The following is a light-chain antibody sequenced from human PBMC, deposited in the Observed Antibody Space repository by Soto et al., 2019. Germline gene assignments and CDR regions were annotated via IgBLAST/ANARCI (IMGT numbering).Light chain of an antibody. Sequence: QSVLTQPRSVSAASGQSVTVSCSGGRSNVGNNRVSWYQQLPGAAPRLIIYDNTDRPSGIPDRFSGSKSGSSATLGITGLQPGDEADYYCETFGLSLNRPVFGGGTQLTVL. V-gene: IGLV1-51*01. CDR2: DNT. J-gene: IGLJ7*01. CDR1: RSNVGNNR. CDR3: ETFGLSLNRPV.